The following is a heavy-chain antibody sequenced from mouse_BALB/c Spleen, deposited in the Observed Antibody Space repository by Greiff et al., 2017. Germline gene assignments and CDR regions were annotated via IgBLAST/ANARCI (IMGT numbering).Heavy chain of an antibody. V-gene: IGHV5-17*02. J-gene: IGHJ3*01. CDR1: GFTFSSFG. D-gene: IGHD2-14*01. Sequence: DVMLVESGGGLVQPGGSRKLSCAASGFTFSSFGMHWVRQAPEKGLEWVAYISSGSSTIYYADTVKGRFTISRDNPKNTLFLQMTSLRSEDTAMYYCARGGYDEGVFAYWGQGTLVTVSA. CDR2: ISSGSSTI. CDR3: ARGGYDEGVFAY.